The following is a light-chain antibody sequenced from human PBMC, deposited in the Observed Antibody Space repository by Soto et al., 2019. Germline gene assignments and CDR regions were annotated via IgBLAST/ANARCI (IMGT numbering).Light chain of an antibody. CDR3: CSYVSGSTWV. CDR2: EVD. V-gene: IGLV2-23*02. Sequence: QSVLTQPASVSGSPGQSITISCTGTSNDVGSYNLVSWYQQHPGQAPKLMIYEVDKRPSGVSNRFSGSTSGNTASLTISGLQAEDESDYFCCSYVSGSTWVFGGGTKLTVL. CDR1: SNDVGSYNL. J-gene: IGLJ3*02.